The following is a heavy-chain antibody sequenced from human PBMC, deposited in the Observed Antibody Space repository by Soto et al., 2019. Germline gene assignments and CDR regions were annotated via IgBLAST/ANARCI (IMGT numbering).Heavy chain of an antibody. CDR1: GFSFTTYW. V-gene: IGHV5-51*01. J-gene: IGHJ5*02. D-gene: IGHD3-16*01. CDR2: ILPDGSDT. CDR3: ARRGKEYDRSFWCGP. Sequence: GESLKISCKASGFSFTTYWIDWVRQMPGQGLEWLGVILPDGSDTGYSASFQGQVTISADKSSTTACLQWSCLRDSDTAIYSCARRGKEYDRSFWCGPWGQGSQVTVSS.